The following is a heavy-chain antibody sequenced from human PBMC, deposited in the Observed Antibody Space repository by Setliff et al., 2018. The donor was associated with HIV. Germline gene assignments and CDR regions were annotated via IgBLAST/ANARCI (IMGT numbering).Heavy chain of an antibody. CDR3: ARDYVWGRRAFDI. Sequence: PSETLSLSCAASGFTSSNYWMSWVRQTPGKGLEWVANIKPDGSEKYYVDSVKGRFTISRDNAENSLYLQMNSLRAEDTAVYYCARDYVWGRRAFDIWGPGTMVTVSS. J-gene: IGHJ3*02. V-gene: IGHV3-7*01. CDR1: GFTSSNYW. CDR2: IKPDGSEK. D-gene: IGHD3-16*01.